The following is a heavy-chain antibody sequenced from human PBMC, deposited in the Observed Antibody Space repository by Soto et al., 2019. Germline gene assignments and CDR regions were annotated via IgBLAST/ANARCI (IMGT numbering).Heavy chain of an antibody. Sequence: SETLSLTCTVPGGSVSSGSYYWSWIRQPPGKGLEWIGYIYYSGSTNYNPSLKSRVTISVDTSKNQFSLKLSSVTAADTAVYYCARGHGKAVAGLVDYWGQGPLVTVSS. V-gene: IGHV4-61*01. D-gene: IGHD6-19*01. CDR2: IYYSGST. CDR3: ARGHGKAVAGLVDY. CDR1: GGSVSSGSYY. J-gene: IGHJ4*02.